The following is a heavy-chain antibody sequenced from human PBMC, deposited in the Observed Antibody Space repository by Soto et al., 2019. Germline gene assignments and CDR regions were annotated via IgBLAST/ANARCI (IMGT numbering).Heavy chain of an antibody. CDR3: ARDDHKRYNYCVAFFDY. Sequence: GGSLRLSCAASGFTFSDYWMSWVRQTPGKGLEWVGNIHLDGSEKYYAGFVKGRFTFSRDNVKNSLYLQMNSLRAEDTGVYYCARDDHKRYNYCVAFFDYWGQGTPVTVSS. J-gene: IGHJ4*02. CDR1: GFTFSDYW. D-gene: IGHD5-18*01. V-gene: IGHV3-7*04. CDR2: IHLDGSEK.